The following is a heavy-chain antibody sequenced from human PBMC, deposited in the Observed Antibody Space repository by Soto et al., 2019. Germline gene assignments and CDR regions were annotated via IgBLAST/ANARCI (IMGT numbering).Heavy chain of an antibody. D-gene: IGHD3-10*01. CDR2: IYHSGST. CDR1: GGSVNGYY. Sequence: SETLSLTCAVYGGSVNGYYWSWVRQPPGKGLEWIGEIYHSGSTNYNPSLKSRVTISVDKSKNQFSLKLSSVTATDTAVYYCARWGMVRGVIPKGFDPWGQGTLVTVSS. V-gene: IGHV4-34*01. CDR3: ARWGMVRGVIPKGFDP. J-gene: IGHJ5*02.